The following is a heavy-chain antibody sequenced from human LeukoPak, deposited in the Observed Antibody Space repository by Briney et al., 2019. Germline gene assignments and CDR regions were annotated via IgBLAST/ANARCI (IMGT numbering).Heavy chain of an antibody. D-gene: IGHD3-9*01. Sequence: PSETLSLTCAVSGGSNSSGGYSWSWIRQPPGKGLEWIGYNYHSGSTYYNPSLKSRVTISVDRSKNQFSLKLSSVTAADTAVYYWARGKYDILTGYSEGGFDYWGQGTLVTVSS. CDR2: NYHSGST. CDR3: ARGKYDILTGYSEGGFDY. CDR1: GGSNSSGGYS. V-gene: IGHV4-30-2*01. J-gene: IGHJ4*02.